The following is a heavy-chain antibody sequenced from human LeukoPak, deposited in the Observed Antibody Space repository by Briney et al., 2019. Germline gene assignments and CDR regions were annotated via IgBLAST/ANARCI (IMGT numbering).Heavy chain of an antibody. Sequence: ASVKVSCKASGYTFTSYYMHWVRQAPGQGLEWMGWINPNSGGTNYAQKFQGRVTMTRDTSISTAYMELSRLRSDDTAVYYCARDKEETIEGYMTGRPVQSRHDGFEIWGQGTAVTVSS. V-gene: IGHV1-2*02. J-gene: IGHJ3*02. D-gene: IGHD2/OR15-2a*01. CDR2: INPNSGGT. CDR1: GYTFTSYY. CDR3: ARDKEETIEGYMTGRPVQSRHDGFEI.